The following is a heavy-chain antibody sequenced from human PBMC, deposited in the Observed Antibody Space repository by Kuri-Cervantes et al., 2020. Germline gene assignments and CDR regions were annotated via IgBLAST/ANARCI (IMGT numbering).Heavy chain of an antibody. D-gene: IGHD1-1*01. CDR3: ARLGIPRRYYFDY. J-gene: IGHJ4*02. CDR2: IYPGDSDT. CDR1: GYSFTSYW. Sequence: KVSCKGFGYSFTSYWIGWVRQMPGKGLEWMGIIYPGDSDTRYSPSFQGQVTISADKSISTAYLQWSSLKASDTAMYYCARLGIPRRYYFDYWGQGTLVTVSS. V-gene: IGHV5-51*01.